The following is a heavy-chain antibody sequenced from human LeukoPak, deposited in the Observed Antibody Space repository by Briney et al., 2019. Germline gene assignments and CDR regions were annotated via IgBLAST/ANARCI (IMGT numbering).Heavy chain of an antibody. D-gene: IGHD4-17*01. CDR2: ISSRGTII. Sequence: GGSLRLSCAASGFTFSNFDMNWVRQAPGKGLEWVSYISSRGTIIYYADSVKGRFTVSRDNAKNSLLLQMNSLRVDDTAVYYCARDHGDYDFDHWGQGTLVTVS. CDR3: ARDHGDYDFDH. J-gene: IGHJ4*02. CDR1: GFTFSNFD. V-gene: IGHV3-48*03.